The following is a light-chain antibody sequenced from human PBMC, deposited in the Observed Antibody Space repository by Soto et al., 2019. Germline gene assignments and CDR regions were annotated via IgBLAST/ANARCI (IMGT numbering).Light chain of an antibody. CDR2: DAS. CDR3: QQYDRWPVT. J-gene: IGKJ4*01. CDR1: QSVTTN. Sequence: VMTQSPATLSVSPGERVAFSCRASQSVTTNLAWYQHKPGQSPRLLISDASTGASGIPPRFSGSGSGTEFTLTIDRLQSADFAVYYCQQYDRWPVTFGGGTKV. V-gene: IGKV3-15*01.